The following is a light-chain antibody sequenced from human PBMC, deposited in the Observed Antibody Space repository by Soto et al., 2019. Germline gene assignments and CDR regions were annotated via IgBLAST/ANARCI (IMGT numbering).Light chain of an antibody. V-gene: IGKV3-20*01. CDR3: HQYGSSPPYT. J-gene: IGKJ2*01. Sequence: EVVLTQSPGTLSLSPGERATLSCRGSQSINNNYLAWYQQRPGQAPRLLIYGSSDRATGIPDRFSGSGSGTDVTRTISRLEPEDFAVYYCHQYGSSPPYTFGQGTKLEI. CDR1: QSINNNY. CDR2: GSS.